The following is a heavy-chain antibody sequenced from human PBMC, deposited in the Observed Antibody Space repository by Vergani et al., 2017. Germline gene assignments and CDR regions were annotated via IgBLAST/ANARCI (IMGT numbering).Heavy chain of an antibody. CDR2: IKQDGSEK. CDR3: ARLWGKVNLGVFDY. J-gene: IGHJ4*02. V-gene: IGHV3-7*04. Sequence: EVQLVESGGGLVQPGGSLRLSCAASGFTFSSYWMSWVRQAPGKGLEWVANIKQDGSEKYYVDSVKGRFTISRDNAKNSLYLQMNSLRAEDTAVYYCARLWGKVNLGVFDYWGQGTLVTVSS. D-gene: IGHD3-16*01. CDR1: GFTFSSYW.